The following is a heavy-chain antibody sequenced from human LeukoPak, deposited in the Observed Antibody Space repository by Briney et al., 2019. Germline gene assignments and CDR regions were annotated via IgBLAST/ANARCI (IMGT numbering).Heavy chain of an antibody. J-gene: IGHJ4*02. CDR3: AIDVLLWFGESYRDY. V-gene: IGHV3-66*01. CDR1: GFTVSSNY. D-gene: IGHD3-10*01. CDR2: IYSGGST. Sequence: GGSLRLSCAASGFTVSSNYMSWVRQAPGKGLEWVSVIYSGGSTYYADSVKGRFTISRDNSKNTLYLQMNSLRAEDTAVYYCAIDVLLWFGESYRDYWGQGTLVTVSS.